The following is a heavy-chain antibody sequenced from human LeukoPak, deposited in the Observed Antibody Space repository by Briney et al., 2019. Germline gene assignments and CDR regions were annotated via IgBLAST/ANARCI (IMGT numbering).Heavy chain of an antibody. V-gene: IGHV3-23*01. Sequence: PGGSLSLSCAASGFTVSSNYMSWVRQAPGKGLEWVSAISGSGGSTYYADSVKGRFTISRDNSKNTLYLQMNSLRAEDTAVYYCAKGYGDYDDYWGQGTLVTVSS. D-gene: IGHD4-17*01. J-gene: IGHJ4*02. CDR3: AKGYGDYDDY. CDR1: GFTVSSNY. CDR2: ISGSGGST.